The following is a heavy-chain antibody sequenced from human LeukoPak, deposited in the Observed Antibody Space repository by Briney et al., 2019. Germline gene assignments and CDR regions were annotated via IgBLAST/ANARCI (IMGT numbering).Heavy chain of an antibody. Sequence: GGSLRLSCAASGFTFTNHAMQWVRQAPGKGLEYVSAISGNGGSTYYANSVKGRFTISRDNSKNTVYLQMDSLRAEDMAVYYCARAGVIRYVAWLINYYMDVWGKGTTVTASS. V-gene: IGHV3-64*01. CDR2: ISGNGGST. D-gene: IGHD3-9*01. CDR1: GFTFTNHA. CDR3: ARAGVIRYVAWLINYYMDV. J-gene: IGHJ6*03.